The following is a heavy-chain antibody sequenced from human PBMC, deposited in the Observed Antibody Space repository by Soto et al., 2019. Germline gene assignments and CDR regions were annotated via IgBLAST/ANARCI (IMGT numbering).Heavy chain of an antibody. CDR1: GYTFTSYG. D-gene: IGHD2-21*02. V-gene: IGHV1-18*04. CDR3: ARDPRGNSYFDY. J-gene: IGHJ4*02. CDR2: ISAYNGNT. Sequence: ASVKVSCKASGYTFTSYGISWVRQAPGQGLEWMGRISAYNGNTNYAQKLQGRVTMTTDTSTSTAYMELRSLRSDDTAVYYCARDPRGNSYFDYWGQGTLVTVSS.